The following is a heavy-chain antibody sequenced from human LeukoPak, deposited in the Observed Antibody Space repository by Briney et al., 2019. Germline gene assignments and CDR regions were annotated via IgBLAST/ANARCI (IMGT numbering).Heavy chain of an antibody. D-gene: IGHD6-13*01. CDR3: ARDPLPIAAAGMKYYYYYGMDV. CDR2: ISGSGGST. J-gene: IGHJ6*02. Sequence: PGGSLRLSCAASGFTFSSYAMSWVRQAPGKGLEWVSAISGSGGSTYYADSVKGRFNISRDNAKNSLHLQMNSLRAEDTAVYYCARDPLPIAAAGMKYYYYYGMDVWGQGTTVTVSS. V-gene: IGHV3-23*01. CDR1: GFTFSSYA.